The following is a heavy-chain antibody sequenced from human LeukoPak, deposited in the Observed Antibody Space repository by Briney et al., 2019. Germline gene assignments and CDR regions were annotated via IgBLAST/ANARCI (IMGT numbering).Heavy chain of an antibody. CDR2: INHSGST. CDR1: GGSSSGYY. D-gene: IGHD6-13*01. CDR3: AASSWSYYYYGMDV. V-gene: IGHV4-34*01. J-gene: IGHJ6*02. Sequence: KPSETLSLTCAVYGGSSSGYYWSWIRQPPGKGLEWIGEINHSGSTNYNPYLKSRVTISVDTSKNQFSLKLSSVTTADTAVYYCAASSWSYYYYGMDVWGQGTTVTVSS.